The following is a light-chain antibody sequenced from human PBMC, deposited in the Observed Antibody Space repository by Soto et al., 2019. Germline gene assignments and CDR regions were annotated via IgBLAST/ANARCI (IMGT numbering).Light chain of an antibody. J-gene: IGLJ2*01. CDR2: EVS. CDR1: SSDVGGYNF. Sequence: QSALTQPASVSGSPGQSITISCTGTSSDVGGYNFVSWFRQYPGRPPKLMIYEVSNRPSGISNRFSGSKPGNTASLTISGLQAEDEADYFCSSYTRTSSVIFGGGTKLTVL. CDR3: SSYTRTSSVI. V-gene: IGLV2-14*01.